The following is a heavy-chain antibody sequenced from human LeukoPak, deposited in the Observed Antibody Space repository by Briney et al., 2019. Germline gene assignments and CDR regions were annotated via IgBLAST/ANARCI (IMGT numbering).Heavy chain of an antibody. J-gene: IGHJ6*03. CDR3: ARDRGYSYYMDV. CDR1: GFTFSSYS. V-gene: IGHV3-21*01. CDR2: ISSSSSYI. Sequence: PGGSLRLSCAASGFTFSSYSMNWVRQAPGKGLEWVSSISSSSSYIYYADSVKGRFTISRDNAKNSLYLQMNSLRAEDTAVYYCARDRGYSYYMDVWGKGTTVTISS.